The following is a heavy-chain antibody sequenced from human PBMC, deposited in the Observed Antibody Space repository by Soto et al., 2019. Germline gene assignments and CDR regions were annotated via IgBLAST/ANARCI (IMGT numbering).Heavy chain of an antibody. CDR3: ARGGGITIFGVVSNFDY. CDR1: GGSISSGGYY. V-gene: IGHV4-31*03. CDR2: IYYSGST. D-gene: IGHD3-3*01. Sequence: QVQLQESGPGLVKPSQTLSLTCTVSGGSISSGGYYWSWIRQHPGKGLEWIGYIYYSGSTYYNPSLKSRVTISVDTSKNQFSLKLSSVTAADTAVYYCARGGGITIFGVVSNFDYWGQGTLVTVSS. J-gene: IGHJ4*02.